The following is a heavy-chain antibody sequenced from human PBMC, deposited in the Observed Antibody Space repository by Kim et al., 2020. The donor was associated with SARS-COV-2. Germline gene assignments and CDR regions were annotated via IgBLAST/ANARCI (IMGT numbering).Heavy chain of an antibody. V-gene: IGHV3-23*01. Sequence: GGSLRLSCAASGFTFSIFNMGWVRQPPGRGLEWVSAISDSGDRTYYRDSVNGRFTISRDNSKNTLDLQMNSLRAEDTAVYYCATYYYASGTSSWGQGTLV. CDR3: ATYYYASGTSS. CDR1: GFTFSIFN. J-gene: IGHJ4*02. CDR2: ISDSGDRT. D-gene: IGHD3-10*01.